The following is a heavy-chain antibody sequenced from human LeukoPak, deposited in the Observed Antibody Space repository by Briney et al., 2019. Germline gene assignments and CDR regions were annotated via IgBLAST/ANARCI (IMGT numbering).Heavy chain of an antibody. Sequence: AASVKVSCKASGGTFSSYAISWVRQAPGQGLEWMGGIIPIFGTANYAQKLQGRVTMTTDTSTSTAYMELRSLRSDDTAVYYCAGSYRRGHYFDYWGQGTLVTVSS. CDR1: GGTFSSYA. CDR3: AGSYRRGHYFDY. D-gene: IGHD2-15*01. J-gene: IGHJ4*02. V-gene: IGHV1-69*05. CDR2: IIPIFGTA.